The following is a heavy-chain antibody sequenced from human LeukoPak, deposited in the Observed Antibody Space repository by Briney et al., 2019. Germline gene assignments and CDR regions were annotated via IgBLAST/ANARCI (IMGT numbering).Heavy chain of an antibody. V-gene: IGHV1-24*01. CDR3: ATVHLRRGIHFDY. D-gene: IGHD3-16*01. CDR1: GYTLTELS. Sequence: GASVKVSCKVSGYTLTELSMHWVRQAPGKGLEWMGGFDPEDGETIYAQKFQGRVTMTEDTSTDTAYMELSSLRTEDTDVYYCATVHLRRGIHFDYWGQGTLVTAYS. CDR2: FDPEDGET. J-gene: IGHJ4*02.